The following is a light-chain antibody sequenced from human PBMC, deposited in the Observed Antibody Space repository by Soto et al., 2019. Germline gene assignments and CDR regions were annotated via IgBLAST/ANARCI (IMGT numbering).Light chain of an antibody. CDR3: QQYRSYWT. Sequence: DIQMTQSPSSLSASVGDRVTITCRASQSISSWLAWYQQKPGNAPKVLIYDASSLESGVPSRFSGSGSGKEFTLTISSLQPDDFATYYCQQYRSYWTFGQGTKVDIK. CDR2: DAS. V-gene: IGKV1-5*01. CDR1: QSISSW. J-gene: IGKJ1*01.